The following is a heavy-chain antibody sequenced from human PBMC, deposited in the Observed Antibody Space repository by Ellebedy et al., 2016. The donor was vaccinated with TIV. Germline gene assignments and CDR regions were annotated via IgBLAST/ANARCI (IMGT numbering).Heavy chain of an antibody. Sequence: GESLKISCAASGFTFSSYNIIWVRQAPGKGLEWISYISSDTLTTEYADSVKGRFTISRDNAKNSVYLQMKSLRDEDTAVYFCARDMGRWLQNLGFWGQGTLVTVSS. CDR1: GFTFSSYN. CDR3: ARDMGRWLQNLGF. J-gene: IGHJ4*02. D-gene: IGHD5-24*01. CDR2: ISSDTLTT. V-gene: IGHV3-48*02.